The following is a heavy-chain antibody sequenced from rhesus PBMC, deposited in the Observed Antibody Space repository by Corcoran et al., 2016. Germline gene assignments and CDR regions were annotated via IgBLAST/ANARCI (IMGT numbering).Heavy chain of an antibody. CDR1: GYSISSGYY. V-gene: IGHV4-122*02. CDR2: ITYSGST. D-gene: IGHD3-3*01. Sequence: QVQLQESGPGVVKPSETLSLTCAVSGYSISSGYYWSWIRQPPGQGLEWIGYITYSGSTSYNPSLKSRVTISRDTSKNQFSLKLSSVTAADTAVYYCARDIWTGYYSNRFDVWGPGVLVTVSS. CDR3: ARDIWTGYYSNRFDV. J-gene: IGHJ5-1*01.